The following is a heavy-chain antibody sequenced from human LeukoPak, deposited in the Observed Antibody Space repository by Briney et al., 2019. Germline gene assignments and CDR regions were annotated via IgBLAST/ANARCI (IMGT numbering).Heavy chain of an antibody. V-gene: IGHV3-30*18. CDR1: GFTFSNYG. D-gene: IGHD6-13*01. Sequence: GRSLRLSCAASGFTFSNYGMHWVRQAPGKGLEWVSFISYDGSNKYYADSVKGRFTISRDNSKNTLCLQMISLRTEDTAVYYCAKDPRRYSRTGGYFDYWGQGTLVTVSS. CDR3: AKDPRRYSRTGGYFDY. CDR2: ISYDGSNK. J-gene: IGHJ4*02.